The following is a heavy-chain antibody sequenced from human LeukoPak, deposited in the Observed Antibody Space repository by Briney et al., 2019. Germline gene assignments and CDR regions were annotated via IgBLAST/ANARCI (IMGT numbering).Heavy chain of an antibody. CDR1: GISFSSHG. CDR2: IWYDGSNI. Sequence: PGTSLRLSCVVSGISFSSHGMHWVRQAPGKGLEWVAVIWYDGSNIWYADSVKGRFTISRDNSKNTLYLQMNSLRAEDTALYYCARARNDHDSNGFSLLEYWGQGTLVTVSS. CDR3: ARARNDHDSNGFSLLEY. V-gene: IGHV3-33*01. J-gene: IGHJ4*02. D-gene: IGHD3-22*01.